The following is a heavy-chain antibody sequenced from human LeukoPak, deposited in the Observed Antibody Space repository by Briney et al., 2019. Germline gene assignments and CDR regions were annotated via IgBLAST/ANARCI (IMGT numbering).Heavy chain of an antibody. CDR2: ISYDGSNK. CDR3: AREAVAGEPEFDY. V-gene: IGHV3-30*03. CDR1: GFTFSSYG. D-gene: IGHD6-19*01. Sequence: PGRSLRLSCAASGFTFSSYGMHWVRQAPGKGLEWVAVISYDGSNKYYADSVKGRFTISRDNSKNTLYLQMNSLRAEDTAVYYCAREAVAGEPEFDYWGQGTLVTVSS. J-gene: IGHJ4*02.